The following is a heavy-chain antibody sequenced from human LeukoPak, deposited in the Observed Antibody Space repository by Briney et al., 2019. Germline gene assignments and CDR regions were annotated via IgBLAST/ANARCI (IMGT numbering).Heavy chain of an antibody. CDR3: ARSRMITFGGPAFDI. D-gene: IGHD3-16*01. CDR1: GFTFSSYE. J-gene: IGHJ3*02. Sequence: GGSLRLFCAASGFTFSSYEMNWVRQAPGKGLEWVSYISSSGSTIYYADSVKGRFTISRDNAKNSLYLQMNSLRAEDTAVYYCARSRMITFGGPAFDIWGQGTMVTVSS. CDR2: ISSSGSTI. V-gene: IGHV3-48*03.